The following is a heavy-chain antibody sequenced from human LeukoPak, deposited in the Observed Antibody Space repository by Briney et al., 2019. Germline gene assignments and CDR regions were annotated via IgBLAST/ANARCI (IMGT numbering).Heavy chain of an antibody. CDR3: AREILGDDYGDYEDAFDI. V-gene: IGHV1-69*05. CDR1: AGTFSSYA. J-gene: IGHJ3*02. CDR2: IIPIFGTA. Sequence: SVKVSCKASAGTFSSYAISWVRQAPGQGIEWMGRIIPIFGTANYAQKFQVRVTITTGESTSTAYTELSSQRSDDTAVYYCAREILGDDYGDYEDAFDIWGQGTMVTVSS. D-gene: IGHD4-17*01.